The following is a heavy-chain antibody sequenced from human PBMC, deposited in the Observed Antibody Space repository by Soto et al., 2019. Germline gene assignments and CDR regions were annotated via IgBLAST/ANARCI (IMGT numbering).Heavy chain of an antibody. CDR1: GFTFSDYY. V-gene: IGHV3-11*06. Sequence: GGSLRLSCAASGFTFSDYYMIWIRQAPGKGLEWISYISSNSNYKNHADSVRGRFTISRDNAKNSLYLQMNGLRAEDTAVYYCARATGYYHTSGSDSWGQGTLVTVSS. J-gene: IGHJ4*02. CDR3: ARATGYYHTSGSDS. CDR2: ISSNSNYK. D-gene: IGHD3-22*01.